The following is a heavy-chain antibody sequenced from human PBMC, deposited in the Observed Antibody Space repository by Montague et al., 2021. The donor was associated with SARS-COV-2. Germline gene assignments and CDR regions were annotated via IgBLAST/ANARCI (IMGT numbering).Heavy chain of an antibody. CDR1: VCCITGGGWN. D-gene: IGHD3-22*01. Sequence: SETLSLTCTSSVCCITGGGWNWTRLHHRQGTGLDWVGCINYSGSTYYNPSLKSRVTISVYTSKNQFSLKLSSVTAADTAVYYCARQEYYYDSSGYGRMDWFDPWGQGTLVTVSS. CDR3: ARQEYYYDSSGYGRMDWFDP. V-gene: IGHV4-39*01. CDR2: INYSGST. J-gene: IGHJ5*02.